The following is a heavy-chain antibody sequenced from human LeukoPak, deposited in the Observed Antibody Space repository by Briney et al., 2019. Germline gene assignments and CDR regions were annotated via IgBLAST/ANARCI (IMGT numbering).Heavy chain of an antibody. D-gene: IGHD2-21*02. V-gene: IGHV1-69*05. CDR1: GGTFSSYA. J-gene: IGHJ2*01. Sequence: SVKVSXKASGGTFSSYAISWVRQAPGQGLEWMGRIIPIFGTANYAQKFQGRVTITTDESTSTAYMELSSLRSEDTAVYYCARDPAYCGGDCYIGYFGLWGRGTLVTVSS. CDR2: IIPIFGTA. CDR3: ARDPAYCGGDCYIGYFGL.